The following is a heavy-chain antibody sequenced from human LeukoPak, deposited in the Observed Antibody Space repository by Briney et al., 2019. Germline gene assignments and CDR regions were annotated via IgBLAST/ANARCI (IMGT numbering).Heavy chain of an antibody. CDR2: ISYDGSNK. CDR3: AREGGGYGSGSYFGY. CDR1: GFTFSSYA. J-gene: IGHJ4*02. D-gene: IGHD3-10*01. V-gene: IGHV3-30*04. Sequence: PGGSLRLSCAASGFTFSSYAMHWVRQAPGKGLEWVAVISYDGSNKYYADSVKGRFTISRDNSKNTPYLQMNSLRAEDTAVYYCAREGGGYGSGSYFGYWGQGTLVTVSS.